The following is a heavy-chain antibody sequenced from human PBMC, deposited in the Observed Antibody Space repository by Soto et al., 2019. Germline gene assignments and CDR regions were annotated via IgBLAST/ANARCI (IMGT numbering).Heavy chain of an antibody. CDR2: INHSGST. D-gene: IGHD6-19*01. Sequence: SQTLSHTCAVYGGSFSADYWRWSRQPPGKGLEWIGEINHSGSTNYNPSLKSRVTISVDTSKNQFSLKLSSVTAADTAVYYCARVRLAVAGTGYYYYYYGMDVWGQGTTVT. CDR3: ARVRLAVAGTGYYYYYYGMDV. J-gene: IGHJ6*02. V-gene: IGHV4-34*01. CDR1: GGSFSADY.